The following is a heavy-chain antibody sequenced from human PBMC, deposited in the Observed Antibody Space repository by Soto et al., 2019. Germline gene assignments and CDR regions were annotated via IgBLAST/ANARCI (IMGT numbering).Heavy chain of an antibody. CDR1: GGSISSSNW. Sequence: QVQLQESGPGLVKPSGTLSLTCAVSGGSISSSNWWSWVRQPPGKGLEWLGEIYHSGSTNYNPSLKSRVTRSMDKPKNQFSLKLNAVTAADTAVYYCASNQAFYDSSGYYYWGQGTLVTVSS. V-gene: IGHV4-4*02. J-gene: IGHJ4*02. CDR2: IYHSGST. D-gene: IGHD3-22*01. CDR3: ASNQAFYDSSGYYY.